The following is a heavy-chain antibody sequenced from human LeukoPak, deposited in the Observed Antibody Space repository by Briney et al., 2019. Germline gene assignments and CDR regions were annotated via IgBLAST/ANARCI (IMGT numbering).Heavy chain of an antibody. CDR3: AMNWGTGRTLDY. Sequence: SETLSLTCAAYGVSFSIYYWSWIRQPPGKGLEWIGEINHSGGTNYNPSLKSRVTISVDTSKNQFSLKVRSVTAADTAVYYCAMNWGTGRTLDYWGQGTLVTVSS. V-gene: IGHV4-34*01. CDR1: GVSFSIYY. CDR2: INHSGGT. D-gene: IGHD7-27*01. J-gene: IGHJ4*02.